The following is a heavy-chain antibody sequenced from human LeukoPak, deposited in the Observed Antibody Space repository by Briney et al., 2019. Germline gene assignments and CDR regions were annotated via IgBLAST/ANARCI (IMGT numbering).Heavy chain of an antibody. V-gene: IGHV1-2*02. D-gene: IGHD2-15*01. Sequence: ASVKVSCKASGYTFTGYYMHWVRQAPGQGLEWMGWINPNSGGTKYAQNFQGRVSMTRDTSISTAYMELSRLRSDDTAVYYCAREKRGSTHNFDYWGQGTLVTVSS. CDR1: GYTFTGYY. CDR3: AREKRGSTHNFDY. CDR2: INPNSGGT. J-gene: IGHJ4*02.